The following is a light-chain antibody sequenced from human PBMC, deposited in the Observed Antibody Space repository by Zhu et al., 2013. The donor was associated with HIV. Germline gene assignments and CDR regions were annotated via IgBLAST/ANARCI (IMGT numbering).Light chain of an antibody. CDR2: GSS. V-gene: IGKV3-20*01. Sequence: EIVLTQSPGTLSLSPGQRATLSCRASQRVSNSFLAWYQQKPGQPPRLLIYGSSTRATGVSDNFIGSGSGADFTLTISRLEPEDFAVYFCQQYDTSPPPMYIFGQGTKLEIK. CDR1: QRVSNSF. J-gene: IGKJ2*01. CDR3: QQYDTSPPPMYI.